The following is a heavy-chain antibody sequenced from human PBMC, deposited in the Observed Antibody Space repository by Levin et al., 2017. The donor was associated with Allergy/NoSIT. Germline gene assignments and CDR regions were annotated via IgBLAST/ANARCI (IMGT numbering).Heavy chain of an antibody. V-gene: IGHV3-49*04. CDR2: IRSKAYGGTT. CDR1: GFTFGDYA. J-gene: IGHJ5*02. D-gene: IGHD1-26*01. Sequence: PGGSLRLSCTASGFTFGDYAMSWVRQAPGKGLEWVGFIRSKAYGGTTEYAASVKGRFTISRDDSKSIAYLQMNSLKTEDTAVYYCTRDDPNSGSYVLQTWGQGTLVTVSS. CDR3: TRDDPNSGSYVLQT.